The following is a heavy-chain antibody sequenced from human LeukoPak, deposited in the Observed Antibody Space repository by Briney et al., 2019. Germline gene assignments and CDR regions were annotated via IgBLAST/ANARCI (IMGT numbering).Heavy chain of an antibody. CDR3: AKGGHYYDSSGYPWYFDL. D-gene: IGHD3-22*01. J-gene: IGHJ2*01. CDR1: GFTFSSYG. Sequence: GSLRLSCAASGFTFSSYGMHWVRQAPGKGLEWVAFIRYDGSNKYYADSVKGRFTISRDNSKNTLYLQMNSLRAEDTAVYYCAKGGHYYDSSGYPWYFDLWGRGTLVTVSS. V-gene: IGHV3-30*02. CDR2: IRYDGSNK.